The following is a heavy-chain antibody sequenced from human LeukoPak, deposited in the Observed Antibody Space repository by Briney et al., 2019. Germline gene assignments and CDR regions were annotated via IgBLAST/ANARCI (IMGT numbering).Heavy chain of an antibody. V-gene: IGHV3-23*01. CDR3: AKDSSESTMIVVVLDY. Sequence: GGSLRLSCAASGFTFSSYAMSWVRQAPGKGLEWVSAISGSGGSTYYADSVKGRFTISRDNSKSTLYLQMNSLRAEDTAVYYCAKDSSESTMIVVVLDYWGQGTLVTVSS. D-gene: IGHD3-22*01. CDR1: GFTFSSYA. J-gene: IGHJ4*02. CDR2: ISGSGGST.